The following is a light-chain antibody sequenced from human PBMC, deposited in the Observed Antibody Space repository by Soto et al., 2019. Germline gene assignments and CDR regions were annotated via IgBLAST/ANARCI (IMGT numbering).Light chain of an antibody. CDR3: YSYAGSGTLGV. Sequence: QSALTQPASVSGSPGQSITISCTGTSNDVGGYNLVSWYQHHPVKAPKLMIYEGNKRPSGVSSRFSGSRSGNTASLTISARQAEDEADYYCYSYAGSGTLGVFGTGTKVTVL. J-gene: IGLJ1*01. V-gene: IGLV2-23*01. CDR1: SNDVGGYNL. CDR2: EGN.